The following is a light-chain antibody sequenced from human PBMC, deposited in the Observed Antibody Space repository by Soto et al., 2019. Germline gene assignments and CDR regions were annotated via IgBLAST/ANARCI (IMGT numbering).Light chain of an antibody. J-gene: IGLJ2*01. CDR3: SSYAGSNNVG. CDR2: EVS. V-gene: IGLV2-8*01. CDR1: SSDVGGYNY. Sequence: QSALTQPPSASGSPGQSVTISCTGTSSDVGGYNYVSWYQQHPGKAPKLMIYEVSKRPSGVPDRFSGSKSGNTASLTVSGLQGEDEADYYCSSYAGSNNVGFGGGTKLTVL.